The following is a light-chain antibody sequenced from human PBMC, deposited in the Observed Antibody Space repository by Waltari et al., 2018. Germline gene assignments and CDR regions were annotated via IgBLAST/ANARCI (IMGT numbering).Light chain of an antibody. CDR2: HAS. CDR3: QQANSFPRT. CDR1: QGVSYW. Sequence: DIQMTQSPSSVSASVGDRVTITCRASQGVSYWLAWYQQKAGKAPKLLIFHASSLESGVPSGFSGSGSGTEFNLTISSLQPEDFATYFCQQANSFPRTFGQGTKVEI. J-gene: IGKJ1*01. V-gene: IGKV1-12*01.